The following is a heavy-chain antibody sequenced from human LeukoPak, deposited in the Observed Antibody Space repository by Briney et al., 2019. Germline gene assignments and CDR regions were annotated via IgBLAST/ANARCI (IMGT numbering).Heavy chain of an antibody. CDR3: ARSSQSPPDWYFDL. CDR2: IYYSGST. V-gene: IGHV4-59*01. CDR1: GGSISSYY. J-gene: IGHJ2*01. Sequence: SETLSLTCTVSGGSISSYYWSWIRQPPGKGLEWIGYIYYSGSTNYNPSLKSRVTISVDTSKNQFSLKLSSVTAADTAVYYCARSSQSPPDWYFDLWGRGTLVTVSS.